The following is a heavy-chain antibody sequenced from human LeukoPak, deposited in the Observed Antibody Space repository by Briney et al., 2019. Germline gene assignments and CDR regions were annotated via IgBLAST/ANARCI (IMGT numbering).Heavy chain of an antibody. Sequence: SETLSLTCTVSGGSISSYYWSWIRQPPGKGLGWIGYIYYSGSTNYNPSLKSRVTISVDTSKNQFSLKLTSVTAADTAVYYCARAPEGTSCDYWGQGTLVTVSS. CDR1: GGSISSYY. CDR2: IYYSGST. CDR3: ARAPEGTSCDY. V-gene: IGHV4-59*01. J-gene: IGHJ4*02.